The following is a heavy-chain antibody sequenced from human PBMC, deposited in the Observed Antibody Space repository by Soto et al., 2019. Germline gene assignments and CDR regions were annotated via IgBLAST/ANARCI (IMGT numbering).Heavy chain of an antibody. CDR2: IIPIFGTA. Sequence: ASVKVSCKASGGTFSSYAISWVRQAPGQGLEWMGGIIPIFGTANYAQKFQGRVTITADESTSTAYMELNSVTPEDTAVYYCVRSRVFVAVAGMATYYYYYGMDVWGRGTAVTVSS. D-gene: IGHD6-19*01. J-gene: IGHJ6*02. CDR3: VRSRVFVAVAGMATYYYYYGMDV. V-gene: IGHV1-69*13. CDR1: GGTFSSYA.